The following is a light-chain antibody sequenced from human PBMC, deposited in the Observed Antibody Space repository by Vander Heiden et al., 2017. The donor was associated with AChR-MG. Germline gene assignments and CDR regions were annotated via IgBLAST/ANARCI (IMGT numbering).Light chain of an antibody. V-gene: IGKV1-39*01. J-gene: IGKJ1*01. Sequence: DLPMTQSATFLSASGGGGDTISWMASQSISSYLNWYQQKPGKAPKLLIYAASSLESGVPSRFSGSGSGTDFTLTISRLQPEDFATYYCQQSYSTPQTFGQGTKVEIK. CDR3: QQSYSTPQT. CDR2: AAS. CDR1: QSISSY.